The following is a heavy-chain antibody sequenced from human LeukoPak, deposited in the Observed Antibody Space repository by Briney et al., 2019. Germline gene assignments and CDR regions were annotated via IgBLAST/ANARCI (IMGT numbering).Heavy chain of an antibody. CDR1: GGSITGHY. D-gene: IGHD4-17*01. V-gene: IGHV4-59*11. Sequence: SETLSLTCSVSGGSITGHYWNWIRQSPEKGLEWIGYIYHTGSTNYNPSLKSRVTISLDTSKNQFSLKLSSVTAADTAVYYCARRTVTTRIGFDAFDVWAKGQWSPSLQ. CDR2: IYHTGST. J-gene: IGHJ3*01. CDR3: ARRTVTTRIGFDAFDV.